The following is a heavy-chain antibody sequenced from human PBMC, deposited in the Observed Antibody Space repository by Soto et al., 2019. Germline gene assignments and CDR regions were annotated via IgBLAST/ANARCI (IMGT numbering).Heavy chain of an antibody. Sequence: GGSLILSCAASGFTFSSFSVSLVRQAPGKGLEWVSAISGSGGSTYYADSVKGRFTISRDNSKNTLYLQMNSLRAEDTAVYYCEKGRFLEWLPPPDVWGKGTTVTVSS. D-gene: IGHD3-3*01. J-gene: IGHJ6*04. CDR2: ISGSGGST. V-gene: IGHV3-23*01. CDR1: GFTFSSFS. CDR3: EKGRFLEWLPPPDV.